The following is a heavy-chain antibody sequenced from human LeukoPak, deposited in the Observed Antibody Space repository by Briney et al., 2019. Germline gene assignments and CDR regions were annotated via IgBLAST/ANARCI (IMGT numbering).Heavy chain of an antibody. CDR3: ARHSYGTFDY. V-gene: IGHV4-39*01. CDR1: GDSINTKNYY. J-gene: IGHJ4*02. CDR2: IYYSGTT. D-gene: IGHD5-18*01. Sequence: SETLSLTCTVSGDSINTKNYYWGWIRQPPGKGLEWIGRIYYSGTTYYNPSIKSRVTLSIDTSKTQFSLRPSSVPAADTAVYHCARHSYGTFDYWGQGTLVTVSS.